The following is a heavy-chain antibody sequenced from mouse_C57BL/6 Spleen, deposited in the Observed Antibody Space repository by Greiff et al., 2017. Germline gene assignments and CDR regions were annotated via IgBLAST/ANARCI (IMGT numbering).Heavy chain of an antibody. CDR1: GFTFSDYG. Sequence: EVKLVESGGGLVQPGGSLKLSCAASGFTFSDYGMAWVRQAPRKGPEWVAFISNLAYSIYYADTVTGRFTISRENAKNTLYLEMSSLRSEDTAMYYCARHDYGSRGYFDVWGTGTTVTVSS. J-gene: IGHJ1*03. D-gene: IGHD1-1*01. CDR3: ARHDYGSRGYFDV. V-gene: IGHV5-15*01. CDR2: ISNLAYSI.